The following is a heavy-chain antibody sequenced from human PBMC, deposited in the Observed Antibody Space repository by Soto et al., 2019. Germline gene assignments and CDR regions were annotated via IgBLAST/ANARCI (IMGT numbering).Heavy chain of an antibody. Sequence: QVQLQQWGAGLLKPSETLSLTCAVYGGAFSGYYWTWIRQPPGTGLEWIGEINHSGSPNYNPSLKSPVTISVDTSKIQFSLKLTSVTAADTAVYYCATDKITGLFDYWGQGTLVTVSS. CDR3: ATDKITGLFDY. CDR1: GGAFSGYY. D-gene: IGHD2-8*02. J-gene: IGHJ4*02. CDR2: INHSGSP. V-gene: IGHV4-34*01.